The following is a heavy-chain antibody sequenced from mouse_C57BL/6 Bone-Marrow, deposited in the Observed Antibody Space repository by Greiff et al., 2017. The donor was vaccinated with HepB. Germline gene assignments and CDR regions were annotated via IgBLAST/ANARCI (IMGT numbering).Heavy chain of an antibody. CDR2: IDPSDSYT. V-gene: IGHV1-50*01. CDR1: GYTFTSYW. J-gene: IGHJ1*03. D-gene: IGHD2-13*01. CDR3: ARYVWVNWYFDV. Sequence: QVQLKQPGAELVKPGASVKLSCKASGYTFTSYWMQWVKQRPGQGLEWIGEIDPSDSYTNYNQKFKGKATLTVDTSSSTAYMQLSSRTSEDSAVYYCARYVWVNWYFDVWGTGTTVTVSS.